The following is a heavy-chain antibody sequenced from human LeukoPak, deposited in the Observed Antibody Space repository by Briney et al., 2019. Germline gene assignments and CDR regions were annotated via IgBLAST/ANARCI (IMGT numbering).Heavy chain of an antibody. D-gene: IGHD3-3*01. Sequence: SETLSLTCSVSGGSISGHYWTWIRQPPGKGLEWIGQIHYTGKPDYNPSLKSRVTISVDTSKNQFSLKLSSVTAADTAVYYCARVRAYYDFWSGPKYPSHESGYYYYMDVWGKGTTVTVSS. CDR2: IHYTGKP. V-gene: IGHV4-59*11. CDR1: GGSISGHY. J-gene: IGHJ6*03. CDR3: ARVRAYYDFWSGPKYPSHESGYYYYMDV.